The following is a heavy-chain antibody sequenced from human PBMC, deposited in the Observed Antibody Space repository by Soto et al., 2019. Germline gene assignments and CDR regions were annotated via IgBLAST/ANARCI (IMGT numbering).Heavy chain of an antibody. D-gene: IGHD3-10*01. CDR2: INPNSGGT. Sequence: ASVKVSCKASGYTFTGYYMHWVRQAPGQGLEWMGWINPNSGGTNYAQKFQGWVTMTRDTSISTAYMELSRLRSDDTAVYYCARGGAVRGLKNWFDPWGQGTLVTVSS. CDR3: ARGGAVRGLKNWFDP. J-gene: IGHJ5*02. CDR1: GYTFTGYY. V-gene: IGHV1-2*04.